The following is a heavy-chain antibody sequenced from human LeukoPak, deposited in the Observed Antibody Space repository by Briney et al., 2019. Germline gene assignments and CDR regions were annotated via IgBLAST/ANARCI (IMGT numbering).Heavy chain of an antibody. J-gene: IGHJ4*02. V-gene: IGHV3-33*01. CDR3: ARGTLWFGELSHIFDY. CDR2: IWYDGSNK. Sequence: AGSLRLSCAASGFTFGSYGMHWVRQAPGKGLEWVAVIWYDGSNKYYADFVKGRFTISRDNSKNTLYLQMNSLRAEDTAVYYCARGTLWFGELSHIFDYWGQGTLVTVSS. CDR1: GFTFGSYG. D-gene: IGHD3-10*01.